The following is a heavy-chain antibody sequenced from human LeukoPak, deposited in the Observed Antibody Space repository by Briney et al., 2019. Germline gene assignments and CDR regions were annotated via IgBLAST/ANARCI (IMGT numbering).Heavy chain of an antibody. Sequence: GGSLRLSCAASGFTFSSYGMHWVRQAPGKGLEWVAVIWYDGSNKYYADSVKGRFTISRDNSKNTLYLQMNSLRAEDTAVYYCASKGVHDYGDPLYYFDYWGQGTLVTVSS. V-gene: IGHV3-33*01. J-gene: IGHJ4*02. CDR2: IWYDGSNK. CDR3: ASKGVHDYGDPLYYFDY. CDR1: GFTFSSYG. D-gene: IGHD4-17*01.